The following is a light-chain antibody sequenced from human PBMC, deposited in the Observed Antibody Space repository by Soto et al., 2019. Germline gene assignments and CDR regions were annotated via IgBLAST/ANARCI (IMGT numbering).Light chain of an antibody. CDR3: SSYASSSTRV. CDR2: EVS. CDR1: SSDVGGYNY. Sequence: QSALTQPASVSGSPGQSITISCTGTSSDVGGYNYVSWYQQHPGKAPKLMIYEVSNRPSGVSNRFSGSKSGNTASLTNSGLKAEDEADYYCSSYASSSTRVFGGGTKLTVL. J-gene: IGLJ3*02. V-gene: IGLV2-14*01.